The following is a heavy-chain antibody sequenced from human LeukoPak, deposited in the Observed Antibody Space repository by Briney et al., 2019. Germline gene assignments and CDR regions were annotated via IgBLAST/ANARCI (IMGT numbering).Heavy chain of an antibody. CDR2: VYHTGST. J-gene: IGHJ4*02. CDR3: AREGSTGSGSYFPFDY. CDR1: GGSISSYY. D-gene: IGHD3-10*01. V-gene: IGHV4-38-2*02. Sequence: SETLSLTCTVSGGSISSYYWGWIRQPPGKGLEWIGNVYHTGSTYNNPSLRSRVTVSVDMSKNQLSLKLSSVTAADTAVYYCAREGSTGSGSYFPFDYWGQGILVTVSS.